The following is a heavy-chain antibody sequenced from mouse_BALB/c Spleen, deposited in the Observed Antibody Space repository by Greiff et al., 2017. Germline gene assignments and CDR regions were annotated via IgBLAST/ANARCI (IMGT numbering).Heavy chain of an antibody. CDR1: GFTFSSYG. CDR2: INSNGGST. J-gene: IGHJ1*01. V-gene: IGHV5-6-3*01. CDR3: ARAYYGYRHFDV. Sequence: EVMLVESGGGLVQPGGSLKLSCAASGFTFSSYGMSWVRQTPDKRLELVATINSNGGSTYYPDSVKGRFTISRDNAKNTLYLQMSSLKSEDTAMYYCARAYYGYRHFDVWGAGTTVTVSS. D-gene: IGHD1-2*01.